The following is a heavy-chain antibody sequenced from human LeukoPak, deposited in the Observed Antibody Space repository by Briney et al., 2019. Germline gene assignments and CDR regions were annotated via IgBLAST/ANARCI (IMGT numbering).Heavy chain of an antibody. CDR3: ARSIAAPRLKLDCDY. V-gene: IGHV4-39*01. CDR2: IYYSGST. D-gene: IGHD6-13*01. J-gene: IGHJ4*02. Sequence: SETLSLTCTVSGGSISSSSYYWGWIRQPPGKGLEWIGSIYYSGSTYYNPSLKSRVTISVDTSKNQFSLKLSSVTAADTAVYYCARSIAAPRLKLDCDYWGQGTLVTVSS. CDR1: GGSISSSSYY.